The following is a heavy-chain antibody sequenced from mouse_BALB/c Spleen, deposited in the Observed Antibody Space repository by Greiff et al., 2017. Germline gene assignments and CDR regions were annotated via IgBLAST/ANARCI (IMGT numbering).Heavy chain of an antibody. D-gene: IGHD3-1*01. CDR2: INPSTGYT. Sequence: QVQLKESGAELAKPGASVKMSCKASGYTFTSYWMHWVKQRPGQGLEWIGYINPSTGYTEYNQKFKDKATLTADKSSSTAYMQLSSLTSEDSAVYYCARYRANWDYWGQGTTLTVSS. J-gene: IGHJ2*01. V-gene: IGHV1-7*01. CDR1: GYTFTSYW. CDR3: ARYRANWDY.